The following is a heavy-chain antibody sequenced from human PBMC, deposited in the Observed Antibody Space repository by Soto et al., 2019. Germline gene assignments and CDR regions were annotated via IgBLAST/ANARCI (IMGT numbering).Heavy chain of an antibody. CDR2: IIPIFGTA. CDR3: ARGRTTYYYDSSGYYYLGYFDY. V-gene: IGHV1-69*01. Sequence: QVQLVQSGAEVKKPGSSVKVSCKASGGTFSSYAISWVRQAPGQGLEWMGGIIPIFGTANYAQKFQGRVTITADESTSTPYMELSSLRSEDTAVYYCARGRTTYYYDSSGYYYLGYFDYWGQGTLVTVSS. CDR1: GGTFSSYA. J-gene: IGHJ4*02. D-gene: IGHD3-22*01.